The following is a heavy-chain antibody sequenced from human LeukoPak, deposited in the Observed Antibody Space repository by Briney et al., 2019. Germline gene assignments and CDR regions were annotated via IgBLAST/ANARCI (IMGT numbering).Heavy chain of an antibody. Sequence: GGSLRLSCAASGFTFSNYWMHWVRQDPGKGLVWVSFINPDGSTTNYAGSVKGRFTISRDNAKNALYLQMNSLRAEDTAVYYCARETPDSSGWDWGQGTLVTVSS. CDR3: ARETPDSSGWD. J-gene: IGHJ4*02. D-gene: IGHD6-19*01. CDR1: GFTFSNYW. V-gene: IGHV3-74*01. CDR2: INPDGSTT.